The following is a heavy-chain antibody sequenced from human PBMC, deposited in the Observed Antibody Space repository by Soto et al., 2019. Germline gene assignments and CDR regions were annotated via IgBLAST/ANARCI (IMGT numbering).Heavy chain of an antibody. D-gene: IGHD3-22*01. CDR3: AKASSSGYYVYFDC. J-gene: IGHJ4*02. CDR2: ITGSGGST. CDR1: GFTFSSYA. Sequence: PVGSLRLSCAASGFTFSSYAMTWVRQAPGKGLEWVSSITGSGGSTFYADSVKGRFTISRDNSKNTLYLQMDSLRADDTAVYYCAKASSSGYYVYFDCWGQGALVTVSS. V-gene: IGHV3-23*01.